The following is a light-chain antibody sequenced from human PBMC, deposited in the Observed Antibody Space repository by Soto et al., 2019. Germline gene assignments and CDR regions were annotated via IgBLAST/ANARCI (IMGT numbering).Light chain of an antibody. CDR1: QGISPW. J-gene: IGKJ1*01. CDR3: QQANSFPWT. CDR2: AAS. Sequence: DIQMTQSPSSVSASVGDRVTVTCRARQGISPWLAWYQQKPGKAPRLLIYAASSLQTGVPSRFSGSESGTEFTLTINSLQPEDFATYYCQQANSFPWTFGQGTRVEIK. V-gene: IGKV1-12*02.